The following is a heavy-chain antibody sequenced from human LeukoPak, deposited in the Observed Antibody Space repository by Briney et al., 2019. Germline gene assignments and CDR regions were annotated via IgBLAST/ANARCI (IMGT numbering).Heavy chain of an antibody. V-gene: IGHV3-11*01. CDR3: ARDGGNSGYYYYGMDV. CDR2: ISSSGSTI. J-gene: IGHJ6*02. CDR1: GFTFSDYY. D-gene: IGHD4-23*01. Sequence: PGGSLRLSCAASGFTFSDYYMSWIRQAPGKGLEWVSYISSSGSTIYYADSVKGRFTISRDNAKNSLYLQMSSLRAEDTAVYYCARDGGNSGYYYYGMDVWGQETTVTVSS.